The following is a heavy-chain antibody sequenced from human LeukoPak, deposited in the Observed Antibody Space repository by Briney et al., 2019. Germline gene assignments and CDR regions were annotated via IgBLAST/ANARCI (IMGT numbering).Heavy chain of an antibody. J-gene: IGHJ4*02. D-gene: IGHD3-3*01. Sequence: GGSLRLSCAASGFTFSSYSMNWVRQAPGKGLEWVSSISSSSSYIYYADSVKGRFTISRDNAKNSPYLQMNSLRAEDTAVYYCARDGSGITIFGVVTYFDYWGQGTLVTVSS. V-gene: IGHV3-21*01. CDR2: ISSSSSYI. CDR3: ARDGSGITIFGVVTYFDY. CDR1: GFTFSSYS.